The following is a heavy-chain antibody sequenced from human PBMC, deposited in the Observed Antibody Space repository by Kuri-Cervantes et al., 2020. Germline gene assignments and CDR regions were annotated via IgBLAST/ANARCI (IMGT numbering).Heavy chain of an antibody. CDR1: GYTFTSYG. D-gene: IGHD3-22*01. V-gene: IGHV1-18*01. Sequence: ASVKVSCKASGYTFTSYGISWVRQAPGQGLEWMGWISAYNGNTNYAQKFQGRVTITTDESTSTAYMELSSLRSEDTAVYYCARAYDSSGFDYWSQGTLVTVSS. CDR2: ISAYNGNT. J-gene: IGHJ4*02. CDR3: ARAYDSSGFDY.